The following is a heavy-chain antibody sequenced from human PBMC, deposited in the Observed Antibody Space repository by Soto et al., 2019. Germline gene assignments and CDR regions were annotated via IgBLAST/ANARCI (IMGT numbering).Heavy chain of an antibody. CDR2: IRRKPYGGTT. J-gene: IGHJ4*02. D-gene: IGHD3-9*01. Sequence: PGGSLRLSCTASGFIFGDYAMSWFRQAPGKGLEWVGFIRRKPYGGTTEYAASVKGRFTISRDDSKSIAYLQMDSLKTEDTAVYYCTTLTSQGGDFDYWGQGTLVTVSS. CDR1: GFIFGDYA. CDR3: TTLTSQGGDFDY. V-gene: IGHV3-49*03.